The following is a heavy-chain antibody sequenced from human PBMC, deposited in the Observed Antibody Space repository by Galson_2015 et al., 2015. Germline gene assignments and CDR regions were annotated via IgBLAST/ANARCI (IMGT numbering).Heavy chain of an antibody. CDR1: GDSVSSNSAA. CDR3: ARVRGGVSGWTELDC. D-gene: IGHD6-19*01. Sequence: CAISGDSVSSNSAAWNWIRQSPSRGLEWLGRTYYRSKWYNDYAVSVISRITNNPDASKNQFSLHLNSVIPEDTAVYYCARVRGGVSGWTELDCWGQGTLVTVSS. J-gene: IGHJ4*02. V-gene: IGHV6-1*01. CDR2: TYYRSKWYN.